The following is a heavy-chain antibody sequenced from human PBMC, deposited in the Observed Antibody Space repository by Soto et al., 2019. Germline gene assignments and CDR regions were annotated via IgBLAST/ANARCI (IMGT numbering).Heavy chain of an antibody. CDR3: AKHGDSSGWSVVLDY. CDR2: ISGRGGNT. J-gene: IGHJ4*02. CDR1: GFTFRSYA. V-gene: IGHV3-23*01. Sequence: GGSLRLSCAASGFTFRSYAMSWVRQAPGKGLVWVSAISGRGGNTYYADSVKGRFTISRDSSKNTLYLQMNSLRAEDTAVYYCAKHGDSSGWSVVLDYWGRGTLVTVSS. D-gene: IGHD6-19*01.